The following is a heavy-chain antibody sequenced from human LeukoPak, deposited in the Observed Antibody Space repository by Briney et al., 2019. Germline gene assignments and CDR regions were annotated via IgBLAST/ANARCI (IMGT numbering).Heavy chain of an antibody. D-gene: IGHD2-2*01. CDR1: GGSFSGYY. CDR3: ARTRYQLLRPSDY. Sequence: SETLSLTCAVYGGSFSGYYWSWIRQPPGKGLEWIGEINHSGSTNYNPSLKSRVTISVDTSKNQFSLKLSSVTAADTAVYYWARTRYQLLRPSDYWGQGTLVTVSS. CDR2: INHSGST. J-gene: IGHJ4*02. V-gene: IGHV4-34*01.